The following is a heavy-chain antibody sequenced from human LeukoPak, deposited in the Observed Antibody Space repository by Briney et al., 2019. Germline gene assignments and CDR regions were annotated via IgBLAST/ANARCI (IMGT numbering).Heavy chain of an antibody. Sequence: GGSLRLSCAASGFTFSRYAVHWVRQAPGKGLEWVAVISYDGSSKFYADSVKGRFTISRDNSKNTLYLQMNSLRAEDTAVYYCARDNGNYYYYYAMDVWGQGTTVTVSS. CDR3: ARDNGNYYYYYAMDV. CDR1: GFTFSRYA. J-gene: IGHJ6*02. CDR2: ISYDGSSK. V-gene: IGHV3-30-3*01. D-gene: IGHD2-8*01.